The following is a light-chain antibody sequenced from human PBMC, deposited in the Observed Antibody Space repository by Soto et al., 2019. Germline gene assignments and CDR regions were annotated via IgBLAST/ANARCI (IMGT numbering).Light chain of an antibody. CDR3: QQYKSYPFT. Sequence: DIQMTQSPSTLSASVGDRVTITCGASQSITNSLAWYQQKPGKAPNVLISKASSLQIGVPSRFSGSGSGTEFTLSISSLQPDDFAIYYCQQYKSYPFTFGQGTKLEI. CDR1: QSITNS. CDR2: KAS. J-gene: IGKJ2*01. V-gene: IGKV1-5*03.